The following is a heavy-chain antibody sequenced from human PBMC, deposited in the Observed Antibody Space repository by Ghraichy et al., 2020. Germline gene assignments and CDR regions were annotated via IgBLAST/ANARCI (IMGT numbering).Heavy chain of an antibody. CDR3: AKTGDSGWFYDY. V-gene: IGHV3-23*01. CDR2: ITWNSAST. J-gene: IGHJ4*02. Sequence: GESLNISCAASGFTFSGYAMSWVRQAPGKGLEWVSTITWNSASTRYADSVKGRSTISRDNYKNAVYLQVTSLREDDTAVYFCAKTGDSGWFYDYWGRGTLVIVSS. D-gene: IGHD6-19*01. CDR1: GFTFSGYA.